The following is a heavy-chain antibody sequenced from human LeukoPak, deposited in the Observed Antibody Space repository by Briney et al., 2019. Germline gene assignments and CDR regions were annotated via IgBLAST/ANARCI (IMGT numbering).Heavy chain of an antibody. CDR1: GGTFSSYT. J-gene: IGHJ3*02. V-gene: IGHV1-69*04. D-gene: IGHD3-3*01. CDR3: ARELITIFGVVIILDAFDI. Sequence: SVKVSCKASGGTFSSYTISWVRQAPGQGLEWMGRIIPILGIANYAQKFQGRVTITADKSTSTAYMELSSLRSEDTAVYYCARELITIFGVVIILDAFDIWGQGTMVTFSS. CDR2: IIPILGIA.